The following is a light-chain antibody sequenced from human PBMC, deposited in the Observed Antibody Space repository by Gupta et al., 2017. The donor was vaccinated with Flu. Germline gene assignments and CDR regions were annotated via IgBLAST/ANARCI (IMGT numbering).Light chain of an antibody. V-gene: IGLV3-1*01. J-gene: IGLJ2*01. CDR1: ALGDKY. CDR3: QAWDSNSAVV. CDR2: QDT. Sequence: SYELTQPPSVSVSPGQTASITCSGDALGDKYASWYQQKLGQSPVLVIYQDTNRPSGIPERFSGSNSGNTATLTISGTQALDEADYFCQAWDSNSAVVFGGGTKLTVL.